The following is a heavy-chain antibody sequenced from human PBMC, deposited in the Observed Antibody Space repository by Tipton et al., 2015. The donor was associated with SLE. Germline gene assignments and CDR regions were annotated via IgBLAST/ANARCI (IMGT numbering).Heavy chain of an antibody. CDR2: ISGIDGGT. V-gene: IGHV3-23*01. Sequence: SLRLSCVSSGFTFKNYALSWVRQAPGKGLEWVSAISGIDGGTYYADSVEGRFTVSRDNSKNTLYLQMSSLRVDDTAVYFCAKDRSGYDGYELDSWGQGTLVFVSS. D-gene: IGHD5-12*01. CDR3: AKDRSGYDGYELDS. J-gene: IGHJ4*02. CDR1: GFTFKNYA.